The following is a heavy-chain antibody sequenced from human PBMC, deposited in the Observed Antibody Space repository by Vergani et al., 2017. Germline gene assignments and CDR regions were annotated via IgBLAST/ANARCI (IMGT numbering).Heavy chain of an antibody. V-gene: IGHV1-69*01. D-gene: IGHD6-13*01. CDR2: IFPIVGTA. CDR3: ARDDGYSSSWYIRGFDY. J-gene: IGHJ4*02. Sequence: QVQLVQSGAEVKKPGSSVKVSCKASGGTFSSYAISWVRQAPGQGLEWMGGIFPIVGTANYAQKFQGRVTISADESTRTAYMELSSLRSEDTAVYYCARDDGYSSSWYIRGFDYWGQGTLVTVSS. CDR1: GGTFSSYA.